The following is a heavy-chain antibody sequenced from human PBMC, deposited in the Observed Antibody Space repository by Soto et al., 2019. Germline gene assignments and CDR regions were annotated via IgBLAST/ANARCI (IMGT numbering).Heavy chain of an antibody. J-gene: IGHJ4*02. D-gene: IGHD3-10*01. V-gene: IGHV3-7*01. CDR3: ARGGPRSGQTGYYFDY. CDR2: IKQDGSEK. Sequence: PGGSLRLSCAASGFTFSSYWMSWVRQAPGKGLEWVANIKQDGSEKYYVDSVKGRFTISGDSSKTTLYLQMNNLRAEDTAVYYCARGGPRSGQTGYYFDYWGQGTLVTVSS. CDR1: GFTFSSYW.